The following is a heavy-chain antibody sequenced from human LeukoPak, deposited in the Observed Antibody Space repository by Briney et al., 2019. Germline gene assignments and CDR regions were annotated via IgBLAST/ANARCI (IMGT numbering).Heavy chain of an antibody. V-gene: IGHV4-34*01. J-gene: IGHJ3*02. CDR1: GGSLSPYW. CDR2: IKYSGHT. CDR3: ARRGANDFGDSAGNFAYDI. D-gene: IGHD4-17*01. Sequence: SETLSLTCEVYGGSLSPYWWSWIRQPPGKGLEWIGEIKYSGHTNYNPSLESRVTISVDTSKKQFSLKLSSVTVAGTALYFCARRGANDFGDSAGNFAYDIWGQGTMVTASS.